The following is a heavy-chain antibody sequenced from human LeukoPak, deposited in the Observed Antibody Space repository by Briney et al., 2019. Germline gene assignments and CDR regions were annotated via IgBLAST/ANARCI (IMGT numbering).Heavy chain of an antibody. CDR2: ISDNGDSI. V-gene: IGHV3-23*01. CDR3: AKDRLGLRTFNDY. CDR1: GFTFSSYA. D-gene: IGHD3-3*01. J-gene: IGHJ4*02. Sequence: GGSLRLSCAASGFTFSSYAMNWVRQAPRKGLEWVSGISDNGDSIYYGDSVKGRFTISRDNSKNTLCLQMNSLRAEDTAIYYCAKDRLGLRTFNDYWGQGTLVTVSS.